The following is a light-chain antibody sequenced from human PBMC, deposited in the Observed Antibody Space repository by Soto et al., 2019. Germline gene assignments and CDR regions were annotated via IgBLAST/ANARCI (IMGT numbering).Light chain of an antibody. CDR1: SSDVGGYDY. V-gene: IGLV2-14*01. J-gene: IGLJ1*01. CDR3: SSYVSNITYV. Sequence: QSVLTQPAYVPGSPGQSITISCTGTSSDVGGYDYVSWYQHHPGKAPKLMIYEVSNRPSGVSNRFSGSKSGNTASLTISGLQAEDEADYYCSSYVSNITYVFGTGTKLTVL. CDR2: EVS.